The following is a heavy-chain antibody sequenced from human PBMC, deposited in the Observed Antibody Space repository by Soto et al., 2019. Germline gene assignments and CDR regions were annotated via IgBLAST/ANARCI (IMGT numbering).Heavy chain of an antibody. D-gene: IGHD3-16*02. Sequence: EVQLLESGGGLVQPGGSLRLSCAASGFTFSSYAMSWVRQAPGKGLEWVSAISGSGGSTYYADSVKGRFTISRDNSKNTLYLQMNSLRAEDTAVYYCAKGGYDYVWGSYRNKKYYFDYWGQGTLLTVSS. CDR3: AKGGYDYVWGSYRNKKYYFDY. CDR1: GFTFSSYA. CDR2: ISGSGGST. V-gene: IGHV3-23*01. J-gene: IGHJ4*02.